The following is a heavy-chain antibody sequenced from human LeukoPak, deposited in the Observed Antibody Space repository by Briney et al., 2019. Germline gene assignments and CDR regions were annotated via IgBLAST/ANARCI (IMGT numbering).Heavy chain of an antibody. CDR2: ISSSGSTM. CDR3: ARVEGGSYFYLFDY. Sequence: GGSLRLSCAASGFTFSTYEMNWVRQAPGKGLEWVSYISSSGSTMYYADSLKGRFTISRDNAKNSLYLQMNSLRVEDTAVYYCARVEGGSYFYLFDYWGQGTLVTVSS. CDR1: GFTFSTYE. V-gene: IGHV3-48*03. D-gene: IGHD1-26*01. J-gene: IGHJ4*02.